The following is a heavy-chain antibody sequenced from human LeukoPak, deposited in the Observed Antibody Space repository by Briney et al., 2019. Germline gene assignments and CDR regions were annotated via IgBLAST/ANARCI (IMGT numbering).Heavy chain of an antibody. V-gene: IGHV3-48*04. Sequence: GGSVKLSCAASGFTFSSYGMNWVRQAPGKGLEWVSYISSSGSTIYYADAVKGRFTITRDNSENSLYLQMNSLRAEDMAVYYCSKDRSVRVYYNMDVWGNG. CDR3: SKDRSVRVYYNMDV. D-gene: IGHD3-10*01. J-gene: IGHJ6*03. CDR2: ISSSGSTI. CDR1: GFTFSSYG.